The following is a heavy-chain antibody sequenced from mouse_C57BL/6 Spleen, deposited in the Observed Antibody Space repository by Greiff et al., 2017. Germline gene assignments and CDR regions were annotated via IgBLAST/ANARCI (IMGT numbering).Heavy chain of an antibody. D-gene: IGHD2-4*01. CDR1: GYTFTSYG. CDR3: ARSYDYDDVFDY. Sequence: QVQLQQSGAELARPGASVKLSCKASGYTFTSYGISWVKQRTGQGLEWIGEIYPRSGNTYYNEKFKGKATLTADKSSSTAYMELRSLTSEDSAVYFCARSYDYDDVFDYWGQGTTLTVSS. CDR2: IYPRSGNT. J-gene: IGHJ2*01. V-gene: IGHV1-81*01.